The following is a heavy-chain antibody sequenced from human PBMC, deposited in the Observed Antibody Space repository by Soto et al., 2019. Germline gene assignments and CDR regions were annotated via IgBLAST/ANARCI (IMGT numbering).Heavy chain of an antibody. D-gene: IGHD6-13*01. CDR3: ARVGLAAAGTSLGYYYDMDV. CDR2: ISYDGNNK. Sequence: QVQLVESGGGVVQPGRSLRLSCAASGFTFSTYTIHWVRQAPGKGLAWVAVISYDGNNKYYADSVKGRFTISRDNSKNTLYLQMNSLRPEDTAVYYCARVGLAAAGTSLGYYYDMDVWGQGTTVTVSS. CDR1: GFTFSTYT. V-gene: IGHV3-30-3*01. J-gene: IGHJ6*02.